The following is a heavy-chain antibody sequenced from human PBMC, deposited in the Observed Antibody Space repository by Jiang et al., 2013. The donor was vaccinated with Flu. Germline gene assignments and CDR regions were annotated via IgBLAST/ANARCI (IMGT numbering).Heavy chain of an antibody. J-gene: IGHJ4*02. V-gene: IGHV4-59*01. CDR3: ARARNDYGDSRSGLDN. CDR2: DVSQWDVT. D-gene: IGHD4-17*01. Sequence: EWIGYDVSQWDVTTTTPTLESRVNMSVDTSKNQISLKLGSVSAADTAVYYCARARNDYGDSRSGLDNWGQGTLVTVSS.